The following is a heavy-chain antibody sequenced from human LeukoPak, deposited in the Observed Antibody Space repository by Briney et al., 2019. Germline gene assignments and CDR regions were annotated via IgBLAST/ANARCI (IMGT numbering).Heavy chain of an antibody. D-gene: IGHD6-13*01. J-gene: IGHJ4*02. CDR2: INHSGST. V-gene: IGHV4-34*01. CDR3: ARGPQQQLGLRVYDY. CDR1: GGSFRGYY. Sequence: PSETLSLTCAVYGGSFRGYYWSWIRQPPRKGLEWIGEINHSGSTNYNPSLKSRVTISVDTSKNQFSLKLSSVTAADTAVYYCARGPQQQLGLRVYDYWGQGTLVTVSS.